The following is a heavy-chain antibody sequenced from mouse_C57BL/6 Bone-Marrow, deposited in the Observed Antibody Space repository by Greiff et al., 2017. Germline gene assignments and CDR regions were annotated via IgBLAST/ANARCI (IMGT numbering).Heavy chain of an antibody. D-gene: IGHD2-14*01. CDR1: GYSFTGYY. CDR3: ARGGVRRMDY. J-gene: IGHJ4*01. V-gene: IGHV1-42*01. Sequence: VQLQQSGPELVKPGASVKISCKASGYSFTGYYMNWVKQSPEQSLEWIGEINPSTGGTTYNQKFKGKATLTVDKSSSTAYMQLKSLTSEDSAVYYCARGGVRRMDYWGRGTSVTVSS. CDR2: INPSTGGT.